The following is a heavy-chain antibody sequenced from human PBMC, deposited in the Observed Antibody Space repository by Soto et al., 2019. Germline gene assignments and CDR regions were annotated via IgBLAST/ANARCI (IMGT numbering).Heavy chain of an antibody. V-gene: IGHV3-53*02. D-gene: IGHD1-26*01. CDR3: AMGGTWVQLRYFDI. Sequence: EVQLVETGGGLIQPGGSLRLSCAASGFTVSSNYMSWVRQAPGKGLEWVSILYSGGTTGYADSVKGRFTISRDYSKNTVYLQMNSLRAEDTAVYYCAMGGTWVQLRYFDIWGRGTLVTVSS. J-gene: IGHJ2*01. CDR1: GFTVSSNY. CDR2: LYSGGTT.